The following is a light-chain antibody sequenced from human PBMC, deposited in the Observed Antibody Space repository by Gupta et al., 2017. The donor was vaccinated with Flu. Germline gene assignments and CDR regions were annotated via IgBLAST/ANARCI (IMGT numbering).Light chain of an antibody. CDR3: QSYDTGRSGPWV. Sequence: QSVLTQPPSVSGAPGRRLTISCTGGRSHLGAGYDVHWYQQPPGSAPRLLIYENNNRPSGVSARFSASKSGTSASLAITGLHPEDEADYFCQSYDTGRSGPWVFGGGTRLTV. J-gene: IGLJ3*02. CDR1: RSHLGAGYD. CDR2: ENN. V-gene: IGLV1-40*01.